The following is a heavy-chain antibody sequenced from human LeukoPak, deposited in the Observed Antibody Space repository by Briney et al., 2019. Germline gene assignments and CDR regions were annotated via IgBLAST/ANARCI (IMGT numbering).Heavy chain of an antibody. Sequence: GALRLSCAASGFTFSDYYMSWIRQAPGKGLEWVSYISSSGSTIYYADSVKGRFTISRDNAKNSLYLQMNSLRAEDTAVYYCASGRVSYYYYYMDVWGKGTTVTVSS. CDR2: ISSSGSTI. J-gene: IGHJ6*03. CDR3: ASGRVSYYYYYMDV. D-gene: IGHD2-21*01. CDR1: GFTFSDYY. V-gene: IGHV3-11*04.